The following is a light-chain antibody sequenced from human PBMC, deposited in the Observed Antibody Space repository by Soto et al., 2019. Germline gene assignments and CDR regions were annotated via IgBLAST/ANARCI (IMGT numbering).Light chain of an antibody. CDR1: SSDVRGYNY. Sequence: QSALTQPPSASGSPGQSVTISCTGTSSDVRGYNYVSWYQQHPGKVPKLMIYEVTKRPSGVPDRFSGSKSGNTASLTVSGLQAEDEADYYCSSYAGSNILVFGGGTKLTVL. V-gene: IGLV2-8*01. CDR3: SSYAGSNILV. CDR2: EVT. J-gene: IGLJ3*02.